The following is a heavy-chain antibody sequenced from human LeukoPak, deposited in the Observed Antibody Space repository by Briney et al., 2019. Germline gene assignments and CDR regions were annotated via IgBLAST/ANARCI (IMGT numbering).Heavy chain of an antibody. D-gene: IGHD6-6*01. J-gene: IGHJ3*02. CDR3: ARDISSSSFAFDI. CDR1: SGSISSYY. V-gene: IGHV4-59*01. CDR2: IYYSGST. Sequence: TLETLSLTCTVSSGSISSYYWSWIRQPPGKGLEWIGYIYYSGSTNYNPSLKSRVTISVDTSKNQFSLKLSSVTAADTAVYYCARDISSSSFAFDIWGQGTMVTVSS.